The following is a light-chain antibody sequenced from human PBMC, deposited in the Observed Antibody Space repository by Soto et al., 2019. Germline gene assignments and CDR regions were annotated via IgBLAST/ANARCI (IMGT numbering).Light chain of an antibody. CDR2: DAS. J-gene: IGKJ1*01. CDR1: QSISSW. CDR3: QQYSTYPWT. Sequence: DIQMTPSPSTLSASVVDRVTITCRASQSISSWLAWYQQKPGKAPKVLIFDASSLEGGVPSRFSGSGSATEYTLTISSLQPDDFATYYCQQYSTYPWTFGQGTKVDIK. V-gene: IGKV1-5*01.